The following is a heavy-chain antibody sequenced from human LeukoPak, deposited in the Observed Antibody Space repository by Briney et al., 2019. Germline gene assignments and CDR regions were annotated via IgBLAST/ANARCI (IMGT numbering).Heavy chain of an antibody. CDR2: IKQDGREK. Sequence: PGESLRLSCAASGFTVSSNYMSWVRQVPGKGLEWVANIKQDGREKFYVDSVKGRFTITRDNAKNSVSVQMNNLRVEDTAMYYCTRMAWRSRPFDYWGQGTLVTVSS. D-gene: IGHD2-2*01. V-gene: IGHV3-7*01. CDR1: GFTVSSNY. CDR3: TRMAWRSRPFDY. J-gene: IGHJ4*02.